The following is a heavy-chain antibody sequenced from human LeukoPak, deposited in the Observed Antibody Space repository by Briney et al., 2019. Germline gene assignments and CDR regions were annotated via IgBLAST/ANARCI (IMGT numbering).Heavy chain of an antibody. Sequence: GGSLSLSCAASGFTFSGYWMHWVRQAPGKGLVWVSRIKSDGSSTSYADSVKGRFTISRDNAKNTLYLQINSLRAEDTAVYYCVRSDWFDPWGQGTLVTVSS. CDR3: VRSDWFDP. D-gene: IGHD1-14*01. CDR1: GFTFSGYW. V-gene: IGHV3-74*01. J-gene: IGHJ5*02. CDR2: IKSDGSST.